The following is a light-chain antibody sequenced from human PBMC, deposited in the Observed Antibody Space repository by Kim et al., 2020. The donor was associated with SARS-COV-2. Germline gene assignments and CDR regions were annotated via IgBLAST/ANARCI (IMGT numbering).Light chain of an antibody. Sequence: DIVLTQSPGTLSLSPGERATLSCRASQSVTSGYLNWYQQKPGQAPRLLIYGASNRATGIPDRFRGSGSGTDFALTITRLEPEDSAVYFCQQYATSPRTFGQGTKVDIK. V-gene: IGKV3-20*01. CDR2: GAS. CDR3: QQYATSPRT. CDR1: QSVTSGY. J-gene: IGKJ1*01.